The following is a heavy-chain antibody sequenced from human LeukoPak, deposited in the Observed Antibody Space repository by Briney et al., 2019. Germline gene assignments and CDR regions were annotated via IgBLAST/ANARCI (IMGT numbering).Heavy chain of an antibody. CDR3: ARDHSSSWYGSWLY. J-gene: IGHJ4*02. V-gene: IGHV3-7*04. CDR2: IKQDGSEK. CDR1: GFSFSTYW. Sequence: GGSLRLSCAASGFSFSTYWMSWVRGAPGKGLEWVAYIKQDGSEKYYVDSVKGRFTISRDNAKNSLYLQMNSLRAEDTAVYYCARDHSSSWYGSWLYWGQGTLVTVSS. D-gene: IGHD6-13*01.